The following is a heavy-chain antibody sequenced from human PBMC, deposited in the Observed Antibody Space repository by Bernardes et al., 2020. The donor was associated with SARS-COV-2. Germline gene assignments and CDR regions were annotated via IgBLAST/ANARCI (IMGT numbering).Heavy chain of an antibody. CDR3: AREGPYYDILTGYYIKAWTYYGMDV. CDR2: IYTSGST. CDR1: GGSISSGSYY. D-gene: IGHD3-9*01. V-gene: IGHV4-61*02. Sequence: SETLSLTCTVSGGSISSGSYYWSWIRQPAGKGLEWIGRIYTSGSTNYNPSLKSRVTISVDTSKNQFSLKLSSVTAADTAVYYCAREGPYYDILTGYYIKAWTYYGMDVWGHGTTVTVSS. J-gene: IGHJ6*02.